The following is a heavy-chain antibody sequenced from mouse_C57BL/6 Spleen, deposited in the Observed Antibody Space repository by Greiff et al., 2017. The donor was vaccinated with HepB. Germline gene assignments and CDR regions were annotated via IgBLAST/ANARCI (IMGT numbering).Heavy chain of an antibody. Sequence: VQLQQPGAELVMPGASVKLSCKASGYTFTSYWMHWVKQRPGQGLEWIGEIDPSDSYTNYNQKFKGKSTLTVDKSSSTAYMQLSSLTSEDSAVYYCARRTVVAVDYWGQGTSVTVSS. J-gene: IGHJ4*01. CDR2: IDPSDSYT. CDR3: ARRTVVAVDY. D-gene: IGHD1-1*01. V-gene: IGHV1-69*01. CDR1: GYTFTSYW.